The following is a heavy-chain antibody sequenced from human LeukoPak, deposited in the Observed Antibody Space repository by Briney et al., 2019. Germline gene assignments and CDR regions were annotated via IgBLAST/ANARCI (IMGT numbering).Heavy chain of an antibody. V-gene: IGHV2-70*11. D-gene: IGHD3-22*01. J-gene: IGHJ4*02. Sequence: SGPALVKPTQPLTLTCTFSGFSLSTSGMCVSWIRQPPGKALEWLARIDWDDDKYYSTSLKTRLTISKDTSKNQVVLTMTNMDPVDTATYYGARTPRSSGYSPNFDYWGQGTLVTVSS. CDR2: IDWDDDK. CDR1: GFSLSTSGMC. CDR3: ARTPRSSGYSPNFDY.